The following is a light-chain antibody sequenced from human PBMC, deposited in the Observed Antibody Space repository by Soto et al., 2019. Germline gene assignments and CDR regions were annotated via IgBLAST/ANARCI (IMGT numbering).Light chain of an antibody. V-gene: IGLV4-69*01. J-gene: IGLJ2*01. CDR3: QTWGTGIQV. CDR2: LNSDGSH. CDR1: SGHSSYA. Sequence: QSVLTQSPSASASLGASVKLTCTLSSGHSSYAIAWHQQQPEKGPRYLMKLNSDGSHSKGDGNPDRFSGSSSGAERYLTISSLQSEDEADYYCQTWGTGIQVFGGGTKLTVL.